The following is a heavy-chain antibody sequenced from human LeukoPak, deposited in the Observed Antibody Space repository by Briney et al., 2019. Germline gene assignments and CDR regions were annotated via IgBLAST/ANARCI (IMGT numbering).Heavy chain of an antibody. CDR2: ISGSGGNT. CDR1: GFAFGSCG. CDR3: AKGYKRDSYSSFDY. J-gene: IGHJ4*02. Sequence: PGGSLRLSCAASGFAFGSCGMNWVRQAPGKGLEWVSSISGSGGNTNSADSVEGRFTVSRDNSKNTLFLHMNSLRAEDTAIYYCAKGYKRDSYSSFDYWGQGTLVTVPS. V-gene: IGHV3-23*01. D-gene: IGHD5-12*01.